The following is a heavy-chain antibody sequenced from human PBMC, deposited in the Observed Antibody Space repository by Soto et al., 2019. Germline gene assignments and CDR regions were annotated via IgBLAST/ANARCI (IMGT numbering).Heavy chain of an antibody. Sequence: VGSLRLSCADSGFTFSTYAMSWVRQAPGKGLEWVSTSSGSGGDTYNADSVKGRFTISRDNSKNTLYLQMNSLRAEDTAIYYCAKYTGGIPEYFQQWGQGTQVTVSS. CDR3: AKYTGGIPEYFQQ. J-gene: IGHJ1*01. V-gene: IGHV3-23*01. CDR1: GFTFSTYA. CDR2: SSGSGGDT. D-gene: IGHD1-20*01.